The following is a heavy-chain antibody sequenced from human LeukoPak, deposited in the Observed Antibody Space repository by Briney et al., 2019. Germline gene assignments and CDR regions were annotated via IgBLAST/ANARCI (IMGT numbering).Heavy chain of an antibody. CDR3: ARDRVWYDSSGAITRGDY. D-gene: IGHD3-22*01. CDR1: GFTFSSYS. J-gene: IGHJ4*02. V-gene: IGHV3-48*01. Sequence: GGSLRLSCAASGFTFSSYSMNWVRQAPGKGLEWVSYISSSSSTIYYADSVKGRFTISRDNAKKSLYLQMNSLRAEDTAVYYCARDRVWYDSSGAITRGDYWGQGTLVTVSS. CDR2: ISSSSSTI.